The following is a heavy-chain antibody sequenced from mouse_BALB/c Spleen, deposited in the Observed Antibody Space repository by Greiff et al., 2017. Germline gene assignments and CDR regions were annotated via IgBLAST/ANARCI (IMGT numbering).Heavy chain of an antibody. CDR3: ARQRTSYAMDY. CDR1: GFTFSSYT. CDR2: ISNGGGST. D-gene: IGHD3-3*01. V-gene: IGHV5-12-2*01. Sequence: EVMLVESGGGLVQPGGSLKLSCAASGFTFSSYTMSCVRQTPEKRLEWVAYISNGGGSTYYPDTVKGRFTISRDNAKNTLYLQMSSLKSEDTAMYYCARQRTSYAMDYWGQGTSVTVSS. J-gene: IGHJ4*01.